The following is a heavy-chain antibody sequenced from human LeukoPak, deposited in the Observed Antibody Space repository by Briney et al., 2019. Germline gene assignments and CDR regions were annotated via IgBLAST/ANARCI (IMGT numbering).Heavy chain of an antibody. V-gene: IGHV4-30-4*08. CDR3: ARLYGSGSYYYYYYMDV. J-gene: IGHJ6*03. Sequence: SETLSLTCTVSGGSISSGDYYWSWIRQPPGKGLEWIGYIYYSGSTYYNPSLKSRVTISVDTSKNQFSLKLSSVTAADTAVYYCARLYGSGSYYYYYYMDVWGKGTTVTVSS. D-gene: IGHD3-10*01. CDR2: IYYSGST. CDR1: GGSISSGDYY.